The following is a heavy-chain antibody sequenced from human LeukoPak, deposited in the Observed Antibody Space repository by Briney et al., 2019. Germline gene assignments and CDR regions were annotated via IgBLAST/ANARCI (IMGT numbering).Heavy chain of an antibody. CDR2: IPYRGSEK. D-gene: IGHD4-17*01. Sequence: GGTLRLSCAASGFTFSSYGMSWVRQAPGKGLEWVAFIPYRGSEKTYADSVKGRFAISRDNSKKTLYLEMKSLRPDDTAFYYCAKDRHGHYALDYFGQGTLVTVSS. J-gene: IGHJ4*02. CDR1: GFTFSSYG. V-gene: IGHV3-30*02. CDR3: AKDRHGHYALDY.